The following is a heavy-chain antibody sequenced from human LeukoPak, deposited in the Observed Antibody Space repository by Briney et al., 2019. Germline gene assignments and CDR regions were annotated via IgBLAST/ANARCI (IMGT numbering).Heavy chain of an antibody. CDR3: AREKTTVTTGDAFDI. J-gene: IGHJ3*02. V-gene: IGHV1-46*01. CDR1: GYTFTSYY. CDR2: INPSGGST. D-gene: IGHD4-17*01. Sequence: ASVKVSCKASGYTFTSYYMHWVRQAPGQGLEWMGIINPSGGSTSYAQKFQGRVTITRNTSISTAYMELSSLRSEDTAVYYCAREKTTVTTGDAFDIWGQGTMVTVSS.